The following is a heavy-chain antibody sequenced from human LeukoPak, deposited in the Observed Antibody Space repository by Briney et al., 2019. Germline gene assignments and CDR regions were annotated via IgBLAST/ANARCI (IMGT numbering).Heavy chain of an antibody. D-gene: IGHD3-10*01. V-gene: IGHV3-74*01. CDR1: GFTFSSYW. J-gene: IGHJ4*02. CDR2: INSDGSST. CDR3: ASRAYYYGTGFDY. Sequence: GGSLRLSCAASGFTFSSYWMHRVRQAPGKGLVWVSRINSDGSSTSYADSVKGRFTISRDNAKNTLYLQMNSLRAEDTAVYYCASRAYYYGTGFDYWGQGTLVTVSS.